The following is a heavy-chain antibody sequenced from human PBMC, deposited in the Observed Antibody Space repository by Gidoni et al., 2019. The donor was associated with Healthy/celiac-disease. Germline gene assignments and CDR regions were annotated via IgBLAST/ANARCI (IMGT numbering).Heavy chain of an antibody. D-gene: IGHD6-6*01. CDR2: ISYDGSKK. J-gene: IGHJ3*02. V-gene: IGHV3-30*18. CDR1: GFTFSIYG. Sequence: QVQLLVSVGGVFQPGWSLRLSCASSGFTFSIYGMNWVRQAQGKGLEWVAVISYDGSKKYYADSVKGRFTIYRDNSKNTLYLQMNSLRAEEKAVYYCAKVRSVQLVRHDAFDIWGKGTMVTVSS. CDR3: AKVRSVQLVRHDAFDI.